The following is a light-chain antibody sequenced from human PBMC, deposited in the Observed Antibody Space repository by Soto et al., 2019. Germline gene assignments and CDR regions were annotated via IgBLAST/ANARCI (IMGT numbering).Light chain of an antibody. CDR3: QQSYTTPSWT. Sequence: DIQLIQSPSSLSASVGDRVTITCHTSQRVSSYLNWYQQKPGKAPKLLINAVSTLHSGVPSRFSGSGSETDFTLTISSLQPEDSGTYHCQQSYTTPSWTFGQGTKVEI. CDR1: QRVSSY. CDR2: AVS. V-gene: IGKV1-39*01. J-gene: IGKJ1*01.